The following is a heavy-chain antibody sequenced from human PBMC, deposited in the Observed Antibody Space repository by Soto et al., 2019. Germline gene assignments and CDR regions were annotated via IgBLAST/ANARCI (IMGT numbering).Heavy chain of an antibody. Sequence: GGSLRLSCAASGFTFSSCAMSWVRQAPGKGLEWVSGISGSGGGTYYADSVKGRFTISRDNSKNTLYLQMNSLRAEDTAVYYCAKDRSRSYGSGYPLGYFDYWGQGTMVTVAS. CDR3: AKDRSRSYGSGYPLGYFDY. D-gene: IGHD3-22*01. CDR1: GFTFSSCA. CDR2: ISGSGGGT. J-gene: IGHJ4*02. V-gene: IGHV3-23*01.